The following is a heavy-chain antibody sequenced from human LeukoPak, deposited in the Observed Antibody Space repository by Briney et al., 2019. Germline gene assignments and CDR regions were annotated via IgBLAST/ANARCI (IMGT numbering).Heavy chain of an antibody. Sequence: GESLKISCKGSGYSFTSYWIGWVRQMPGKGLEWMGIIYPGDSDTRYSPSFQGQVTISADKSISTAYLQWSSLKASDTAMYYCAKLTYYYGSGSSPFDPWGQGTLVTVSS. D-gene: IGHD3-10*01. CDR1: GYSFTSYW. V-gene: IGHV5-51*01. CDR3: AKLTYYYGSGSSPFDP. CDR2: IYPGDSDT. J-gene: IGHJ5*02.